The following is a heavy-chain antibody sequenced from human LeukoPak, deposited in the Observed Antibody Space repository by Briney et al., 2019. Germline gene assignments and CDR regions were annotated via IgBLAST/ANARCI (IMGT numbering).Heavy chain of an antibody. CDR1: GYTFTSYD. J-gene: IGHJ4*02. D-gene: IGHD6-13*01. V-gene: IGHV1-69*13. CDR2: IIPIFGTA. CDR3: ARRSIAAARFDY. Sequence: SVKVSCKASGYTFTSYDINWVRQATGQGLEWMGGIIPIFGTANYAQKFQGRVTITADESTSTAYMELSSLRSEDTAVYYCARRSIAAARFDYWGQGTLVTVSS.